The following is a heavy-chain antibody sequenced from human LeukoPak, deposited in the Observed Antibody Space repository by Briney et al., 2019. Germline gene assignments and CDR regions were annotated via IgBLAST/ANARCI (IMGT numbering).Heavy chain of an antibody. CDR3: ASWSGYYTRAYYFDY. V-gene: IGHV1-2*02. CDR1: GYTFTGYY. CDR2: INPNSGGT. Sequence: ASVKVSCKASGYTFTGYYMHWVRQAPGQGLEWMGWINPNSGGTNYAQKFQGRVTMTRDTSISTAYMELSRLRSDDTAVYYCASWSGYYTRAYYFDYWGQGTLVTVSS. D-gene: IGHD3-3*01. J-gene: IGHJ4*02.